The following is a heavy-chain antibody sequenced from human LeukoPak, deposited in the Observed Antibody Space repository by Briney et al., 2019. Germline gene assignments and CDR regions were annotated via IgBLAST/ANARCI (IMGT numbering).Heavy chain of an antibody. Sequence: SETLSLTCTVSGYSISSGYYWGWIRQPPGKGLEWIGNIYHSGRTFYNPSLKSRVTISVDTSKNQFSLKLTSVTAADTAVYYCARHQRGNSDAFDIWGHGTMVTVSS. CDR1: GYSISSGYY. D-gene: IGHD4-23*01. J-gene: IGHJ3*02. V-gene: IGHV4-38-2*02. CDR2: IYHSGRT. CDR3: ARHQRGNSDAFDI.